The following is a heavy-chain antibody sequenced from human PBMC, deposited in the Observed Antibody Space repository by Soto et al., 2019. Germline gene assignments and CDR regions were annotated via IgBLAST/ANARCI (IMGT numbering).Heavy chain of an antibody. D-gene: IGHD3-10*01. CDR2: ISYDGSNK. Sequence: QVQLVESGGGVVQPGRSLRLSCAASGFTFSSYAMHRVRQAPGKGLEWVAVISYDGSNKYYADSVKGRFTISRDNSKNTLYLQMDSLRAEDTAVYYCARDFFAMVRGVFDYWGQGTLVTVSS. CDR3: ARDFFAMVRGVFDY. V-gene: IGHV3-30-3*01. J-gene: IGHJ4*02. CDR1: GFTFSSYA.